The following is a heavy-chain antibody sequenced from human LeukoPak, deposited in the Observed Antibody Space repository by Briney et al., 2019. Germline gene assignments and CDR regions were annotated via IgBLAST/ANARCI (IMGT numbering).Heavy chain of an antibody. J-gene: IGHJ5*02. D-gene: IGHD6-6*01. CDR2: IFHGGST. CDR1: GGSISSSNW. V-gene: IGHV4-4*02. Sequence: SETLSLTCAVSGGSISSSNWWSWVRQPPGKGLEWIGEIFHGGSTNYNPSLKSRVTTSVDTSKNQFSLKLSSVTAADTAVYYCARRDLIAARERWFDPWGQGTLVTVSS. CDR3: ARRDLIAARERWFDP.